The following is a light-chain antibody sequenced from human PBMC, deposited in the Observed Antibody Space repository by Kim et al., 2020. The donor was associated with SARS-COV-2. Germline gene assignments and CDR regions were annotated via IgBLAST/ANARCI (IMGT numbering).Light chain of an antibody. CDR3: AAWDESLNAFYV. Sequence: QSVLTQPPSASGTPGQMVTISCSGSSSNIGSNTVNWYQQFPGTAPKLLIYSNDQRSSGVPDRFSGSKSGTSASLAISGLQSEDEADYYCAAWDESLNAFYVFGTGTKVTVL. V-gene: IGLV1-44*01. CDR1: SSNIGSNT. CDR2: SND. J-gene: IGLJ1*01.